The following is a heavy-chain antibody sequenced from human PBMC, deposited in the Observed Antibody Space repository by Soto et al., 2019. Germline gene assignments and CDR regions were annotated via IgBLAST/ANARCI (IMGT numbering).Heavy chain of an antibody. D-gene: IGHD3-10*01. Sequence: SGGSLRLSCAASGFTFSSYGMHWVRQAPGKGLEWVAVISYDGSNKYYADSVKGRFTISRDNSKNTLYLQMNSLRAEDTAVYYCAMIRNQYGSGIAFGMDVWGQGTTVTVSS. CDR2: ISYDGSNK. CDR3: AMIRNQYGSGIAFGMDV. CDR1: GFTFSSYG. V-gene: IGHV3-30*03. J-gene: IGHJ6*02.